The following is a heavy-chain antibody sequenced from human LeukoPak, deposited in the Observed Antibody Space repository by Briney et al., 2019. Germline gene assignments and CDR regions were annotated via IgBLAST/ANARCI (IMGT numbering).Heavy chain of an antibody. J-gene: IGHJ4*02. Sequence: PGGSLRLSCAASGFTFSSYSMNWVRQAPGKGLEWVSYISSSSSTIYYADSVKGRFTISRDNAKNSLYLQMNSLRAEDTAVYYCARDAYSSSSYLMGGIDYWGQGTLVTVSS. D-gene: IGHD6-6*01. CDR2: ISSSSSTI. CDR1: GFTFSSYS. V-gene: IGHV3-48*04. CDR3: ARDAYSSSSYLMGGIDY.